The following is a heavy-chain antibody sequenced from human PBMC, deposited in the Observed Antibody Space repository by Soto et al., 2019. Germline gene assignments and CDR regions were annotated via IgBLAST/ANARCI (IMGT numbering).Heavy chain of an antibody. J-gene: IGHJ4*02. CDR2: IKQDGSEK. V-gene: IGHV3-7*01. Sequence: PGGSLRLSCASSGFTFSSYWMSLVRQAPGKGLEWVADIKQDGSEKYYVDSVKGRFTISRDNAKNSLYLQMNSLRAEDTAVYYCAREGIDRFMITFGGVIVVHYFDYWGQGTLVTVSS. CDR1: GFTFSSYW. D-gene: IGHD3-16*02. CDR3: AREGIDRFMITFGGVIVVHYFDY.